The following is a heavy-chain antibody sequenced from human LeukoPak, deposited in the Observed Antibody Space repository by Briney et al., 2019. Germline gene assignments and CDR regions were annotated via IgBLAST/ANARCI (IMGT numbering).Heavy chain of an antibody. CDR1: GFTFSSYP. Sequence: PGGSLRLSCTASGFTFSSYPMRLVRQAPGKGLAYVSAILGNGDSSFYADSVKGRFTISRDNSKNTLYLQMGSLGPDDMAVYYCARDATSGWSFDYWGQGTQVTVSS. CDR2: ILGNGDSS. V-gene: IGHV3-64*02. D-gene: IGHD6-19*01. CDR3: ARDATSGWSFDY. J-gene: IGHJ4*02.